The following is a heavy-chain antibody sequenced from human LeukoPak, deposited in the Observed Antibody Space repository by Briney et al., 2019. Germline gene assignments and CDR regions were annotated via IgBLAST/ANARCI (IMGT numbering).Heavy chain of an antibody. CDR1: GFTASSNY. Sequence: GGSLRLSCAVSGFTASSNYMSWVRQAPGKGLEWVSSISSSSTYIYYADSVEGRFTISRDNAKNSLYLQMNSLRAEDTAVYYCAPTVVGTGYFQHWGQGTLVTVSS. CDR3: APTVVGTGYFQH. CDR2: ISSSSTYI. D-gene: IGHD6-19*01. J-gene: IGHJ1*01. V-gene: IGHV3-21*01.